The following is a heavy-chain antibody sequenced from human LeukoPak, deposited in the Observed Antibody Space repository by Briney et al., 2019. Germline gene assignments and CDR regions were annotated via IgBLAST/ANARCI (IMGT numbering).Heavy chain of an antibody. Sequence: APVKVSCKASGYTFTSYDINWVRQATGQGLEWMGWMNPNSGNTGYAQKFQGRVTMTRNTSISTAYMELSSLRSEDTAVYYCARGGVVIKDYYYYMDVWGKGTTVTVSS. CDR2: MNPNSGNT. D-gene: IGHD3-3*01. CDR3: ARGGVVIKDYYYYMDV. J-gene: IGHJ6*03. CDR1: GYTFTSYD. V-gene: IGHV1-8*01.